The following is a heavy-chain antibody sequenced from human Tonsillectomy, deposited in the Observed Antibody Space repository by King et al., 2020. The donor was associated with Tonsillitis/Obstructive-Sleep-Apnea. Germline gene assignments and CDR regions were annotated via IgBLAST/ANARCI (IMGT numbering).Heavy chain of an antibody. V-gene: IGHV4-39*01. D-gene: IGHD5-18*01. CDR3: ARQFGYSQGHDFYFDA. J-gene: IGHJ4*02. CDR1: GGSISSTNYY. CDR2: FSYTGTT. Sequence: QLQESGPGLVKPSETLSLTCNVSGGSISSTNYYWGWVRQPPGKGLEWIGSFSYTGTTYYNPSLKSRVTGSVDTSKNHFPLKLSSVTAADTAVYYCARQFGYSQGHDFYFDAWGQGSLVT.